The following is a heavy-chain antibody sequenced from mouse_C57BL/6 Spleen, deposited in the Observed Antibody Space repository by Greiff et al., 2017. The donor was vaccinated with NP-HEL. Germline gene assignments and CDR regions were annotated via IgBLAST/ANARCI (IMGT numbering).Heavy chain of an antibody. D-gene: IGHD1-1*01. CDR2: IWTGGGT. CDR1: GFSLTSYA. CDR3: ARMGYGSSYYYAMDY. V-gene: IGHV2-9-1*01. Sequence: VKLVESGPGLVAPSQSLSITCTVSGFSLTSYAISWVRQPPGKGLEWLGVIWTGGGTNYNSALKSRLSISKDNSKSQVFLKMNSLQTDDTARYYCARMGYGSSYYYAMDYWGQGTSVTVSS. J-gene: IGHJ4*01.